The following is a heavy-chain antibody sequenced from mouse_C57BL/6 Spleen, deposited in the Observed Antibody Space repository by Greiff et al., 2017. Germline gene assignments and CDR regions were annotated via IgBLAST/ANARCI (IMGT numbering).Heavy chain of an antibody. J-gene: IGHJ2*01. CDR2: IHPNSGST. CDR3: ARGGEDGYYVYFDY. Sequence: QVQLKQPGAELVKPGASVKLSCKASGYTFTSYWMHWVKQRPGQGLEWIGMIHPNSGSTNYNEKFKSKATLTVDKSSSTAYMQLSSLTSEDSAVYYCARGGEDGYYVYFDYWGQGTTLTVSS. D-gene: IGHD2-3*01. CDR1: GYTFTSYW. V-gene: IGHV1-64*01.